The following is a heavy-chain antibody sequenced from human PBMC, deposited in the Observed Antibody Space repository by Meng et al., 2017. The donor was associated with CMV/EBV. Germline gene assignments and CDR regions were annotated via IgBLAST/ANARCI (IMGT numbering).Heavy chain of an antibody. CDR1: SYTFNSYG. J-gene: IGHJ4*02. V-gene: IGHV1-18*01. CDR2: ISAYNGNT. CDR3: ARDAVVPADAPFHY. Sequence: QVKLVQSGAEVKKPGVSVKVFCNASSYTFNSYGISWVRQAPGQGLEWMGWISAYNGNTNYAQKLQGRVTMTTDTSTSTAYMELRSLRSDDTAVYYCARDAVVPADAPFHYWGQGTLVTVSS. D-gene: IGHD2-2*01.